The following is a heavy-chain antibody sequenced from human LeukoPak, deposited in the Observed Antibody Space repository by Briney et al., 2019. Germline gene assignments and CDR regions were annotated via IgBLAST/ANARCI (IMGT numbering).Heavy chain of an antibody. V-gene: IGHV1-2*02. Sequence: ASVKVSCKASGYTFTGHYMHWVRQAPGQGPEWMAWINPNSGDTNYAQKFQDRVTLTRDASIGTAYMEMNRLTYDDTAIYYCARDVYTSGWRYFDLWGHGTLVTVSS. J-gene: IGHJ2*01. D-gene: IGHD6-19*01. CDR2: INPNSGDT. CDR3: ARDVYTSGWRYFDL. CDR1: GYTFTGHY.